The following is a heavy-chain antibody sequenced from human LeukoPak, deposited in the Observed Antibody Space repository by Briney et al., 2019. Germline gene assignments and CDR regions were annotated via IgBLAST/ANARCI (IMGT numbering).Heavy chain of an antibody. J-gene: IGHJ6*03. CDR1: GGSIDSSSYY. V-gene: IGHV4-39*01. D-gene: IGHD6-6*01. CDR2: IYYSGST. CDR3: SRHLLSSSYYYYYYYMDV. Sequence: PSETLSLTCTVSGGSIDSSSYYWGWIRQPPGKGLEWIGSIYYSGSTYYSPSLKSRVTISVDTSKNQFSLKLSSVTAADTAVYYCSRHLLSSSYYYYYYYMDVWGKGTTVTVSS.